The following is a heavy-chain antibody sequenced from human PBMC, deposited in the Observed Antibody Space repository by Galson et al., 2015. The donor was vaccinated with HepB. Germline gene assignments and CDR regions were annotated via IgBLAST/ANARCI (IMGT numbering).Heavy chain of an antibody. J-gene: IGHJ4*02. Sequence: SVKVSCKASGGTFSSYAISWVRQAPGQGLEWMGGIIPIFGTANYAQKFQGRVTITADESTSTAYMELSSLRSEDTAVYYCAGTRGGRIQLWFGFDYWGQGTLVTVSS. CDR3: AGTRGGRIQLWFGFDY. V-gene: IGHV1-69*13. CDR2: IIPIFGTA. D-gene: IGHD5-18*01. CDR1: GGTFSSYA.